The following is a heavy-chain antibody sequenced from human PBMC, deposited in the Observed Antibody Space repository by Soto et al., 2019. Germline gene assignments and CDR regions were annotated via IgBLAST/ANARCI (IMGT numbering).Heavy chain of an antibody. CDR2: IFYSGST. V-gene: IGHV4-59*01. CDR3: AKDSGYNYGYFRWFDP. CDR1: GGSISNYY. J-gene: IGHJ5*02. D-gene: IGHD5-18*01. Sequence: PSETLSLTCTVSGGSISNYYWSWIRQPPGRGLEWIGHIFYSGSTNYNPALKSRVTISVDTSKSQFSLKLSSVTAADTAVYYCAKDSGYNYGYFRWFDPWGQGPLVTVSS.